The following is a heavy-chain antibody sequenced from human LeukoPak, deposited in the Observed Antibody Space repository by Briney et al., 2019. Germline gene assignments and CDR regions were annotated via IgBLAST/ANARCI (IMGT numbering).Heavy chain of an antibody. V-gene: IGHV3-30*18. J-gene: IGHJ6*02. CDR2: ISDDGNKK. Sequence: GGSLRFSCATSGFTISRFGMQWVRQAPGKGLEWVAVISDDGNKKYFADSVKGRFTISRDYSKNTLHLQMNSLRVEDTAVYYCAKDNRNYAMDVWGQGTTVTVSS. CDR1: GFTISRFG. CDR3: AKDNRNYAMDV.